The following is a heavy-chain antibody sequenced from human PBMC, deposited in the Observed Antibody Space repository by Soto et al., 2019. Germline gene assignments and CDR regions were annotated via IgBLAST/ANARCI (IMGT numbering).Heavy chain of an antibody. CDR1: GFTFSSYS. V-gene: IGHV3-21*01. CDR3: ARSQQLDYYYGMDV. Sequence: GGSLRLSCAASGFTFSSYSMNWVRQAPGKGLEWVSSISSSSSYIYYADSVKGRFTISRDNAKNSLYLQMNSLRAEDTAVYYCARSQQLDYYYGMDVWGQGTTVTVSS. D-gene: IGHD6-13*01. J-gene: IGHJ6*02. CDR2: ISSSSSYI.